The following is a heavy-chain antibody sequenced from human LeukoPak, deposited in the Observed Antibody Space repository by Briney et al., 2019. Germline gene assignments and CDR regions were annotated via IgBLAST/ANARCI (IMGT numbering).Heavy chain of an antibody. J-gene: IGHJ5*02. Sequence: PSETLSLTCTVSGGSISSHYWSWIRQPPGKGLEWIGYIYYSGSTNYNPSLKSRVTISVDTSKNQFSLKLSSVTAADTAVYYCARHDSSPYDLWTPMRWFDPWGQGTLVTVSS. V-gene: IGHV4-59*08. CDR2: IYYSGST. D-gene: IGHD3-3*01. CDR3: ARHDSSPYDLWTPMRWFDP. CDR1: GGSISSHY.